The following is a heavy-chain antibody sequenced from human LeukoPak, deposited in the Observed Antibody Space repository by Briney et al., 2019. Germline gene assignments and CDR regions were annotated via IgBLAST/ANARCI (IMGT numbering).Heavy chain of an antibody. D-gene: IGHD5-12*01. J-gene: IGHJ4*02. CDR3: ARPPLVRECGGGCEFYH. Sequence: GESLKISCEGSGTSFSNYWNGLLRPMPGKGLEWMGIIYHGDSSTRYSPSFQGQVTISADKSISTAYLQWTSVKASVTAMCICARPPLVRECGGGCEFYHWGQGTRVSVSS. CDR2: IYHGDSST. V-gene: IGHV5-51*01. CDR1: GTSFSNYW.